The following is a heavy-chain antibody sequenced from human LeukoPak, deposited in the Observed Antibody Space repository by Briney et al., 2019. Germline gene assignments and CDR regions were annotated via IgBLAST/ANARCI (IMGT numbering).Heavy chain of an antibody. J-gene: IGHJ4*02. CDR2: ISWNSVSI. CDR3: ARDLGYGSGTSIY. CDR1: GFTLSSYE. Sequence: PGGSLRLSCTVSGFTLSSYEMTWFRQAPGKGLEWVSGISWNSVSIGYADSVKGRFTISRDNAKNSLYLQMNSLRTEDTALYYCARDLGYGSGTSIYWGQGTLVTVSS. D-gene: IGHD3-10*01. V-gene: IGHV3-9*01.